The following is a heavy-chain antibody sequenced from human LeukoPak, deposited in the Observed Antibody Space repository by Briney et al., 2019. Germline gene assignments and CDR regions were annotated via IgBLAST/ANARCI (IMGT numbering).Heavy chain of an antibody. CDR1: GYTFTGYY. CDR3: ARQIGIHDFWSGAYFDY. Sequence: ASVKVSCKASGYTFTGYYMHWVRQAPGQGLEWMGWINPNSGGTNYAQKFQGRVTMTRDTSISTAYMELSRLRSDDTAVYYCARQIGIHDFWSGAYFDYWGQGTLVTVSS. D-gene: IGHD3-3*01. CDR2: INPNSGGT. J-gene: IGHJ4*02. V-gene: IGHV1-2*02.